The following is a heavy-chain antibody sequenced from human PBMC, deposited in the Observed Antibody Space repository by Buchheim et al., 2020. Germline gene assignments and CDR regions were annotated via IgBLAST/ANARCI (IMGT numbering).Heavy chain of an antibody. D-gene: IGHD6-19*01. CDR1: GYSFTSYW. V-gene: IGHV5-10-1*01. CDR3: AGQGGDSSGWFYYYYGMDV. Sequence: EVQLVQSGAEVKKPGESLRISCKGSGYSFTSYWISWVRQMPGKGLEWMGRIDPSDSYTNYSPSFQGHVTISADKSISTAYPQWSSLKASDTAMYYCAGQGGDSSGWFYYYYGMDVWGQGTT. J-gene: IGHJ6*02. CDR2: IDPSDSYT.